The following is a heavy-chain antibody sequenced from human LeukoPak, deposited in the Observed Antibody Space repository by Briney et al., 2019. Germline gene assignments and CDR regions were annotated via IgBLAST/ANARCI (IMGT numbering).Heavy chain of an antibody. D-gene: IGHD3-10*01. CDR2: IYYSGST. CDR3: ARWVRGVINWFDP. CDR1: GGSISSYY. V-gene: IGHV4-59*01. J-gene: IGHJ5*02. Sequence: PSETLSLTCTVSGGSISSYYWSWIRQPPGKGLEWIGDIYYSGSTNYNPSLKSRGTISVDTSKNQFSLKLSSVTAADTPVYYCARWVRGVINWFDPWGQGTLVTVSS.